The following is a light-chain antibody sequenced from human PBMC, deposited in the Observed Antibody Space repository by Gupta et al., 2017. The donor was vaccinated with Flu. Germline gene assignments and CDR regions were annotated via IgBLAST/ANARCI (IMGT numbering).Light chain of an antibody. CDR2: DVG. CDR1: SSDVGGYNY. CDR3: CSFAGSYSWV. V-gene: IGLV2-11*01. Sequence: QSALTHPRSVSGSPGQSVTISCTGTSSDVGGYNYVSWHQQHPGKAPKLMIYDVGKRPSGIPDRFSGSKSGNTASLTISELQAEDEADYYCCSFAGSYSWVFGRGTKLTVL. J-gene: IGLJ3*02.